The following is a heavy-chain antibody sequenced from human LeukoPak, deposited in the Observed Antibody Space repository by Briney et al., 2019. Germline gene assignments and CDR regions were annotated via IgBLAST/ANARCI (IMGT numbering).Heavy chain of an antibody. CDR3: AKDWVGCSSTSCSLDY. Sequence: GGSLRLSCAASGFTFSSYAMSWVRQAPGKGLEWVSAISGSGGSTYYADSVKGRFTISRDNSKNTLYLQMNGLRAEDTAVYYCAKDWVGCSSTSCSLDYWGQGTLVTVSS. J-gene: IGHJ4*02. CDR1: GFTFSSYA. D-gene: IGHD2-2*01. V-gene: IGHV3-23*01. CDR2: ISGSGGST.